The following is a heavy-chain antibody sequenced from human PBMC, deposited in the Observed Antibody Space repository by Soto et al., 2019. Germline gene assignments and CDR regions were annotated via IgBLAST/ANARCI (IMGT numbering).Heavy chain of an antibody. J-gene: IGHJ5*02. CDR2: IYYSGST. V-gene: IGHV4-31*03. D-gene: IGHD6-13*01. CDR3: ARAAHYSSPFRGFDP. Sequence: QVQLQESGPGLVKPSQTLSLTCTVSGGSISSGGYYWSWIRQHPGKGLEWIGYIYYSGSTYYNPSLKSRVTLSVNTSKNHFPLKLSSVTAADTAVYYCARAAHYSSPFRGFDPWGQGTLVTVSS. CDR1: GGSISSGGYY.